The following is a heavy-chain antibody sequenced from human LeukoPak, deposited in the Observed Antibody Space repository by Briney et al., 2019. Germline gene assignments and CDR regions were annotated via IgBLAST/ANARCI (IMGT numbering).Heavy chain of an antibody. V-gene: IGHV3-7*01. CDR1: GFTFSSYW. CDR3: ARDEMAAAGYYYYMDV. J-gene: IGHJ6*03. Sequence: SGGSLRLSCAASGFTFSSYWMSWVRQAPGKGLEWVANIKQDGGEKYYVDSVKGRFTISRDNAKNSLYLQMNSLRAEDTAVYYCARDEMAAAGYYYYMDVWGKGTTVTVSS. D-gene: IGHD6-13*01. CDR2: IKQDGGEK.